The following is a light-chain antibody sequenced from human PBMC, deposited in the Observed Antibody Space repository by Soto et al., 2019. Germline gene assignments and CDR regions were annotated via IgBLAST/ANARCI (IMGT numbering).Light chain of an antibody. CDR1: QSISSW. Sequence: DIQMTKSPSTLSASVGDRVTITCRASQSISSWLAWYQQKPGKAPKLLIYKASSLESGVPSRFSGSGSGTEFTLTISSLQSEDFAVYYCQQCKDWPLTFGGGTNVDIK. J-gene: IGKJ4*01. V-gene: IGKV1-5*03. CDR2: KAS. CDR3: QQCKDWPLT.